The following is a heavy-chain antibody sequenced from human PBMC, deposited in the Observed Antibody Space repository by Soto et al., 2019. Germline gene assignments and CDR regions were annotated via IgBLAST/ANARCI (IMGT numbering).Heavy chain of an antibody. J-gene: IGHJ6*02. CDR1: GFTFSTYA. CDR2: ISGSGSNT. Sequence: GGSLRLSCAASGFTFSTYAMSWVRQAPGKGLEWVSAISGSGSNTYYADSVKGRFTISRDDSKSTLYLQMNSLRAEDTAVYYCAKPNPTPDYGFWSGNYHGMDVWGQGTTVTVSS. V-gene: IGHV3-23*01. D-gene: IGHD3-3*01. CDR3: AKPNPTPDYGFWSGNYHGMDV.